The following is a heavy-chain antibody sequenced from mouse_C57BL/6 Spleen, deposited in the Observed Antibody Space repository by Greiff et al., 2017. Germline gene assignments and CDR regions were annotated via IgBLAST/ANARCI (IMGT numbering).Heavy chain of an antibody. CDR1: GYTFTSYW. CDR2: IDPSDSET. Sequence: QVQLQQPGAELVRPGSSVKLSCTASGYTFTSYWMHWVKQRPIQGLEWIGNIDPSDSETHYTQKFKDKATLTVDKSSSTAYMQLSSLTSEDAAVYYWARDYSNPMDYWGQGTSVTVSS. J-gene: IGHJ4*01. V-gene: IGHV1-52*01. CDR3: ARDYSNPMDY. D-gene: IGHD2-5*01.